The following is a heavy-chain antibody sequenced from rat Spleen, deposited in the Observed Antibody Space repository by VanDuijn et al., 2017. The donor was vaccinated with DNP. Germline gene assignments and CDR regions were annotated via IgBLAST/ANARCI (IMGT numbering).Heavy chain of an antibody. CDR3: ARWVRALDY. CDR1: GYSITSNY. Sequence: EVQLQESGPGLVRPSQSLSLTCSVTGYSITSNYWGWVRRFPGNKMEWIGHISYSGSTSHNPSLKSRISITRDTSKNQFFLQLNSVTTEDTATYYCARWVRALDYWGHGVMVTVSS. D-gene: IGHD4-1*01. J-gene: IGHJ2*01. CDR2: ISYSGST. V-gene: IGHV3-1*01.